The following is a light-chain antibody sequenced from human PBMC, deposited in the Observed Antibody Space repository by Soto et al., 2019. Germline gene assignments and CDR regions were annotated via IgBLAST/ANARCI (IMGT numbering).Light chain of an antibody. J-gene: IGLJ2*01. V-gene: IGLV2-14*01. CDR1: SSDVGAYNY. Sequence: QSALTQPASVSGSPGQSITISCTGTSSDVGAYNYVSWYQQHPGKAPKLMIFEVSDRPLGVSNRFSGSKSGNTASLTISGLQAEDEADYYCSSYTSSNTLLFGGGTKLTVL. CDR3: SSYTSSNTLL. CDR2: EVS.